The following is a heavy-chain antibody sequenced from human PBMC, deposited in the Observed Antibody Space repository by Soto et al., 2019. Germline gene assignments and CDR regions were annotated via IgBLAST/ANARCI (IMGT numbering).Heavy chain of an antibody. CDR1: GGTFSSYA. CDR3: AGEYYYGSGYYYYGMDG. Sequence: QVQLVQSGAEVKKPGSSVKVSCKASGGTFSSYAISWVRQAPGQGLEWMGGIIPIFGTANYAQKFQGRVTITADESTSTAYMELSSLRSEDTAVYYCAGEYYYGSGYYYYGMDGWGQGTTVTVSS. CDR2: IIPIFGTA. D-gene: IGHD3-10*01. V-gene: IGHV1-69*01. J-gene: IGHJ6*02.